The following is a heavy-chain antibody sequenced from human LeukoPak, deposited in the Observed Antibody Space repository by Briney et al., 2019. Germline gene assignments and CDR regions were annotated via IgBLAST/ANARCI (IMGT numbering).Heavy chain of an antibody. V-gene: IGHV7-4-1*02. CDR1: GYTFTNYP. CDR3: ARDYFARGYHYYYYMDV. J-gene: IGHJ6*03. D-gene: IGHD2/OR15-2a*01. Sequence: GASVKVSCKASGYTFTNYPINWVRRAPGQGLEWMGWINTKTGNPTYAQGFTGRFVFSLDTSVSTAYLQISSLKAEDSAVYYCARDYFARGYHYYYYMDVWGKGTTVTVSS. CDR2: INTKTGNP.